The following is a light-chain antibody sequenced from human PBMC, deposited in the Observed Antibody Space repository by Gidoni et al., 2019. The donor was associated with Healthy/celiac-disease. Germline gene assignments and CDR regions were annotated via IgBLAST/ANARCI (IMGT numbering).Light chain of an antibody. CDR3: QQYGSSPTWT. V-gene: IGKV3-20*01. CDR2: GAS. J-gene: IGKJ1*01. Sequence: EIVLTQSTGTLSLSPGERATLSCRASQSVSSSYLAWYQQKPGQAPRLLIYGASSRATGIPDRFSGSGSGTDFTLTISRLEPEDFAVYYCQQYGSSPTWTFGQXTKVEIK. CDR1: QSVSSSY.